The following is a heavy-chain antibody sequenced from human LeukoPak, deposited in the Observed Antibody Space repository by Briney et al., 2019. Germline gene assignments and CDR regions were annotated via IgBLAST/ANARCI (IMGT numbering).Heavy chain of an antibody. D-gene: IGHD6-13*01. CDR1: GYSFTSYW. CDR3: ARLGAAAGTHYYYGMDV. CDR2: IDPSDSYT. Sequence: GESLQIPCKGSGYSFTSYWISWVRQMPGKGLEWMGRIDPSDSYTNYSPSFQGHVTISADKSISTAYLQWSSLKASDTAMYYCARLGAAAGTHYYYGMDVWGQGTTVTVSS. J-gene: IGHJ6*02. V-gene: IGHV5-10-1*01.